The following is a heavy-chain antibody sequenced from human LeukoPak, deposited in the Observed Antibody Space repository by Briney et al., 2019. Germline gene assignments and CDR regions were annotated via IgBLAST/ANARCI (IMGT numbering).Heavy chain of an antibody. CDR1: GFTFRTYA. CDR2: ISGSGGST. J-gene: IGHJ4*02. Sequence: GGSLRLSCSTSGFTFRTYAMTWVRQAPGKGLECASAISGSGGSTYYAYSVKGRFTISRDNSKNTLYLQMNSLRAEDTAVYYCAKGGENPDYWGQGTLVTVSS. D-gene: IGHD3-10*01. CDR3: AKGGENPDY. V-gene: IGHV3-23*01.